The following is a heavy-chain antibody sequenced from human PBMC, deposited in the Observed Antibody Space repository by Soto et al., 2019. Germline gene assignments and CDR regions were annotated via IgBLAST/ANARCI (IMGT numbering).Heavy chain of an antibody. J-gene: IGHJ3*01. D-gene: IGHD3-10*01. V-gene: IGHV3-74*01. CDR3: ARSDDSGSGKWYKVGAFDL. CDR1: GVTFINSG. CDR2: VNSDGSGT. Sequence: EVQLVDSGGGLVQPGGSLRLSCAASGVTFINSGMHWVRQAPGNGLVWVSRVNSDGSGTEYADSVKGRLTISRDHAKNPLYVHMNSRRAEDTAVYYCARSDDSGSGKWYKVGAFDLWAQGTMVTVSS.